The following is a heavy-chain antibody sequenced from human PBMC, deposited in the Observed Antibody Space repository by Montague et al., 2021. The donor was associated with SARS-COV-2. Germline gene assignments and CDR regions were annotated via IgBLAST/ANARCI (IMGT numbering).Heavy chain of an antibody. Sequence: CAISGDSVSSSTVAWNWLRQSPSRGLEWLGRTYFRSSFYNDYALSVKSRLNISPDTSKNQFSLHLNSVTPEDTAVYYCARGWNYAFDIWSQGTMVTVSS. CDR3: ARGWNYAFDI. CDR1: GDSVSSSTVA. J-gene: IGHJ3*02. CDR2: TYFRSSFYN. V-gene: IGHV6-1*01. D-gene: IGHD1-7*01.